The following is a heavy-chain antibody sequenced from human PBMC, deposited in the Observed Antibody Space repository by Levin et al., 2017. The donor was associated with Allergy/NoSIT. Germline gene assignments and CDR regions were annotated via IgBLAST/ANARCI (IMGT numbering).Heavy chain of an antibody. J-gene: IGHJ4*02. CDR2: INSDGSST. CDR3: ARDGEVTKCGGDCSHFDY. V-gene: IGHV3-74*01. Sequence: GGSLRLSCAASGFTFSNYWMHWVRQAPGKGLVWVSRINSDGSSTSYADSVKGRFTISRDNAKNTLYLQMNSLRAEDTAVYYCARDGEVTKCGGDCSHFDYWGQGTLVTVSS. D-gene: IGHD2-21*02. CDR1: GFTFSNYW.